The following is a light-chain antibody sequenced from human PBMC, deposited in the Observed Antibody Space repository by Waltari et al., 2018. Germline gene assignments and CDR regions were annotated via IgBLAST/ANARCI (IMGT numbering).Light chain of an antibody. J-gene: IGKJ1*01. CDR1: QSLLHRNVNNY. CDR3: MQSLQTLWT. Sequence: DIVVTQSPLSLPVTPGEPASISCRSRQSLLHRNVNNYLVWYLQKPGQSPQLLIYLGSNRASGVPDRFSGSGSGTEFTLRISRVEAEDVGVYYCMQSLQTLWTFGPGTKVEIK. CDR2: LGS. V-gene: IGKV2-28*01.